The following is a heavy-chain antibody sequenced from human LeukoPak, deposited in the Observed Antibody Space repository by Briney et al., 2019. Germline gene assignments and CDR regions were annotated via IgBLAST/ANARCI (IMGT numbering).Heavy chain of an antibody. CDR2: IGQDGNKK. Sequence: GGSLRLSCAASGFTFSSYGMHWVRQAPGKALEWLANIGQDGNKKNYVDSVKGRFTISRDNAKNSLYLQMNSLRAEDTAVYYCAKMPDFDYWGQGTLVTVSS. D-gene: IGHD2-2*01. CDR3: AKMPDFDY. V-gene: IGHV3-7*03. CDR1: GFTFSSYG. J-gene: IGHJ4*02.